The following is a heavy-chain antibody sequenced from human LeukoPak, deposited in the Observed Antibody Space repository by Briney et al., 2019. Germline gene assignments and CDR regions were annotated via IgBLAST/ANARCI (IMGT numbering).Heavy chain of an antibody. CDR2: IKLDGSEK. V-gene: IGHV3-7*01. CDR1: GFTFGKYW. J-gene: IGHJ3*02. CDR3: ARDILPSGSRAFDI. D-gene: IGHD3-10*01. Sequence: GGSLRLSCVASGFTFGKYWMSWVRQAPGKGLEWVANIKLDGSEKNYVDSVKGRFTISRDNTKNSLYLQMNSLRAEDTAVYYCARDILPSGSRAFDIWGQGTMVTVSS.